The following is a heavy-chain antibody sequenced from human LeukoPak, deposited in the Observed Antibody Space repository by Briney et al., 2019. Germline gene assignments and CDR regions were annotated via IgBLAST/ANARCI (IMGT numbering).Heavy chain of an antibody. CDR1: GYSISSGYY. Sequence: PSETLSLTCAVSGYSISSGYYWGWIRPPPGKGLEWIGSIYHSGSTYYNPSLKSRVTISVDTSKNQSSLKLSSVTAADTAVYYCARQGYCSSTSCPQGWFDPWGQGTLVTVSS. CDR2: IYHSGST. D-gene: IGHD2-2*01. CDR3: ARQGYCSSTSCPQGWFDP. V-gene: IGHV4-38-2*01. J-gene: IGHJ5*02.